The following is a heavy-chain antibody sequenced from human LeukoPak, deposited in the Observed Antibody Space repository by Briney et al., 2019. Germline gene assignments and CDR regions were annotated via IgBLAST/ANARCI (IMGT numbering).Heavy chain of an antibody. Sequence: GGSLRLSCAASGFTFSSYEMNWVRQAPGKGLEWVSYISSSGSTIYYADSVKSRFTISRDNAKNSLYLQMNSLRAEDTAVYYCATLVVVAAYNWFDPWGQGTLVTVSS. V-gene: IGHV3-48*03. CDR1: GFTFSSYE. D-gene: IGHD2-15*01. J-gene: IGHJ5*02. CDR2: ISSSGSTI. CDR3: ATLVVVAAYNWFDP.